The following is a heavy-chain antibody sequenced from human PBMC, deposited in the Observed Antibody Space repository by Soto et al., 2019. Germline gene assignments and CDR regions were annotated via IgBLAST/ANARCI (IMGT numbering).Heavy chain of an antibody. CDR3: AGSITGTTLHY. J-gene: IGHJ4*02. D-gene: IGHD1-7*01. V-gene: IGHV4-30-2*01. CDR1: GGSISSGGYS. Sequence: QLQLQESDSGLVKPSQTLSLTCAVSGGSISSGGYSWSWIRQPPGKGLEWIGYIYHSGSTYYNPSLKSRVTISVDRSKNQFSLKLSSVTAADTAVYYCAGSITGTTLHYWGQGTLVTVSS. CDR2: IYHSGST.